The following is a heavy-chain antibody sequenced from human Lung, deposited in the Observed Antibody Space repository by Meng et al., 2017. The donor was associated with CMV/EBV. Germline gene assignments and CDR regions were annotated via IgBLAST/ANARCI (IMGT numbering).Heavy chain of an antibody. V-gene: IGHV3-73*01. D-gene: IGHD6-19*01. CDR2: IRSKASNYAT. Sequence: GXXXKIXCAASGFTFSDSAMYWVRQATGKGLEWVGRIRSKASNYATTYAASVEGRFTSSRDDSKNMVYLEMNSLKIEDTALYYCCRPTAVASSPTDYWGQGXLVTVSS. CDR1: GFTFSDSA. CDR3: CRPTAVASSPTDY. J-gene: IGHJ4*02.